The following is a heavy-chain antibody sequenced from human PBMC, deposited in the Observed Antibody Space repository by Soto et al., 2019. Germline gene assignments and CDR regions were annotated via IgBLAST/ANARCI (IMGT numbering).Heavy chain of an antibody. V-gene: IGHV4-31*03. J-gene: IGHJ4*02. CDR3: ARDPYYYDSSGYQGSYFDY. Sequence: SETLSLTCTVSGGSISSGGYYWSWIRQHPGKGLEWIGYIYYSGSTYYNPSLKSRVTISVDTSKNQFSLKLSSVTAADTAVYYCARDPYYYDSSGYQGSYFDYWGQGTLVTV. CDR1: GGSISSGGYY. CDR2: IYYSGST. D-gene: IGHD3-22*01.